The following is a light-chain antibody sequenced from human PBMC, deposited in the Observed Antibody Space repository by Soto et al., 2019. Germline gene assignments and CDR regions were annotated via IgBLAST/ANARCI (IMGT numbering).Light chain of an antibody. CDR3: QSYDSGLTASYV. J-gene: IGLJ1*01. CDR1: DSNIGADFN. V-gene: IGLV1-40*01. CDR2: SNN. Sequence: QSVLTQPPSVSGAPGRTVTISCTGSDSNIGADFNVHWYQHLPGSAPKLLIYSNNRRPSGVPDRFSGSQSGSSASLAISGLQAEDEGDYYCQSYDSGLTASYVFGTGTKVTVL.